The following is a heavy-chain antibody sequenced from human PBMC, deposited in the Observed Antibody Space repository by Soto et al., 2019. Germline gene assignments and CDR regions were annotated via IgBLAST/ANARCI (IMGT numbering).Heavy chain of an antibody. CDR2: IRSKAYGGTK. CDR3: TRDWGLSYCSGGSCYPVPFDY. Sequence: GGSLRLSCTASGFTFGDYAMSWFRQAPGKGLEWVGFIRSKAYGGTKEYAASVKGRFTISRDDSKSIAYLQMNRLKTEDTAVYYCTRDWGLSYCSGGSCYPVPFDYWGQGTLVTVSS. V-gene: IGHV3-49*03. D-gene: IGHD2-15*01. CDR1: GFTFGDYA. J-gene: IGHJ4*02.